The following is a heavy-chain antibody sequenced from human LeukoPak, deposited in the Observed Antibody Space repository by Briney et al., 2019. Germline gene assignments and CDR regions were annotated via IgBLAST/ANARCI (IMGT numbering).Heavy chain of an antibody. CDR1: GFTFSDYY. Sequence: GGSLRLSCVASGFTFSDYYMTWIRQAPGKGLDWVAVIWYDGSNKYYADSVKGRFTISRDNSMNTLYLQLNSLRAEDTAVYYCARDWGVDIVATIRAFDIWGQGTMVTVSS. J-gene: IGHJ3*02. V-gene: IGHV3-33*08. D-gene: IGHD5-12*01. CDR3: ARDWGVDIVATIRAFDI. CDR2: IWYDGSNK.